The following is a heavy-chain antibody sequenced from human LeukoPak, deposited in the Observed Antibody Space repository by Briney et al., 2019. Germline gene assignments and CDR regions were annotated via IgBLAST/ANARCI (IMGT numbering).Heavy chain of an antibody. CDR1: GFTFSDYA. Sequence: GGSLRLSCAASGFTFSDYAMHWVRQAPGKGLEWVGRIRTKTEGETTDYAAPVKGRFAISRDDSRTTLWLQMNSLKTEDSAVYYCTTERNWELLRPYGMNIWGQGTTVTVSS. J-gene: IGHJ6*02. CDR3: TTERNWELLRPYGMNI. CDR2: IRTKTEGETT. D-gene: IGHD1-26*01. V-gene: IGHV3-15*01.